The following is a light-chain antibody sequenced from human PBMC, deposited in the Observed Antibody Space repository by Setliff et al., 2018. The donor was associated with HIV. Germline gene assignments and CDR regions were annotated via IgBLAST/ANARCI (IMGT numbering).Light chain of an antibody. CDR3: SSYTSIITFV. CDR2: EVS. J-gene: IGLJ1*01. CDR1: SSDVGNYNR. Sequence: QSALTQPPSVSGSPGQSVTISCTGTSSDVGNYNRVSWYQQPPGAAPKLIIYEVSNRPSGVPDRFSGSKSGNTASLTISGLQADDEALYFCSSYTSIITFVFGTGTKVTVL. V-gene: IGLV2-18*02.